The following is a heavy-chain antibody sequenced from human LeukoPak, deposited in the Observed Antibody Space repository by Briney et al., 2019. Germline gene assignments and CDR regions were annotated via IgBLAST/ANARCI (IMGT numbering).Heavy chain of an antibody. Sequence: SETLSLTCAVYGGSVNGYYWSWIRQPPGKALEWIGEIKHDGSTKYNSSLKGRVTISIDTSKNQFSLKLNSVTAADTAVYYCARADYYDSSGYAADYWGQGTLVTVSS. V-gene: IGHV4-34*01. CDR2: IKHDGST. CDR1: GGSVNGYY. D-gene: IGHD3-22*01. J-gene: IGHJ4*02. CDR3: ARADYYDSSGYAADY.